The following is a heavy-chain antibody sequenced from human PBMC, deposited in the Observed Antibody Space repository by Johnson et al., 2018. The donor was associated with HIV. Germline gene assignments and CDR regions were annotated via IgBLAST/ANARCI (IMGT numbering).Heavy chain of an antibody. J-gene: IGHJ3*02. CDR2: ISYDGSDK. D-gene: IGHD1-7*01. CDR3: ARRGNYLADAFDI. CDR1: GFTFSSYA. V-gene: IGHV3-30*04. Sequence: MQLVESGGGVVQPGRSLRLSCAASGFTFSSYAMHWVRQAPAKGLQWVAVISYDGSDKYYADSVKGRFSISRDNSKSTLYLQMNSLRAEDTAVYYCARRGNYLADAFDIWGQGTMVTVSS.